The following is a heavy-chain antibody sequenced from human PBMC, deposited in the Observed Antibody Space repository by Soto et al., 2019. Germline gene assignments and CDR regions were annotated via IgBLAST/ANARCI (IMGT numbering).Heavy chain of an antibody. V-gene: IGHV4-38-2*02. Sequence: SETLSLTCTVSGFSINTNYYWGWIRQPPWKGLEWIGSIWHSGSVYYNPSLKSRVTMSIDTSKKEFSLRLNSMTAADTAVYFCARTRTYHHFWSGKYWGVGTLDTV. CDR2: IWHSGSV. CDR1: GFSINTNYY. D-gene: IGHD3-3*02. CDR3: ARTRTYHHFWSGKY. J-gene: IGHJ4*02.